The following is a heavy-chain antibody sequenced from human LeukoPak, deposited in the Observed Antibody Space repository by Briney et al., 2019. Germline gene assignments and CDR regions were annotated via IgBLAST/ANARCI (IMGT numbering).Heavy chain of an antibody. J-gene: IGHJ4*02. Sequence: KPSETLSLTCTVSGGSISSYYWSWIRQPAGKGLEWIGSIYHSGSTYYNPSLKSRVTISVDTSKNQFSLKLSSVTAADTAVYYCARGRSRPYYFDYWGQGTLVTVSS. V-gene: IGHV4-4*07. CDR3: ARGRSRPYYFDY. D-gene: IGHD3-10*01. CDR1: GGSISSYY. CDR2: IYHSGST.